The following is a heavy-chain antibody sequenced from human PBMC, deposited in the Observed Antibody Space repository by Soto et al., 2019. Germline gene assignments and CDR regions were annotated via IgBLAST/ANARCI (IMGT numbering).Heavy chain of an antibody. Sequence: LRLSCAASGVTLSGSAVHWVRQASGKGLEWVGRIRSRANSYATAYIASLEGRFTISRDDSKNTAYLQMNSLKTEDTAMYYCTSPGYSNYDPDYWGQGTLVTVSS. CDR2: IRSRANSYAT. J-gene: IGHJ4*02. V-gene: IGHV3-73*01. CDR1: GVTLSGSA. D-gene: IGHD5-12*01. CDR3: TSPGYSNYDPDY.